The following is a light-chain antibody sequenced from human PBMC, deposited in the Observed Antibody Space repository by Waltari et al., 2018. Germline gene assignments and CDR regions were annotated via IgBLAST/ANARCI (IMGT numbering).Light chain of an antibody. J-gene: IGKJ1*01. CDR2: KAS. CDR3: QQYNTNSPWT. Sequence: DIQMTQSPSTLSASVGDRVTITCRASQSISSWLAWYQQKPGQAPKLLIYKASTLGRGIPSRFSGSGSGTEFTLTISSLQPDDFATYYCQQYNTNSPWTFGQGTKVEIK. CDR1: QSISSW. V-gene: IGKV1-5*03.